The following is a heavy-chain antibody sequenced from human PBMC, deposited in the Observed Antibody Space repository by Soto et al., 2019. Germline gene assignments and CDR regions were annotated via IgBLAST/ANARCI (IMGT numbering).Heavy chain of an antibody. D-gene: IGHD4-17*01. Sequence: SETLSLTCAVYGGSFSGYYWSWIRQPPGKGLGWIGEINHSGSTNYNPSLKSRVTISVDTSKNQFSLKLSSVTAADTAVYYCARQVTTVTYYYYYYMDVWGKGTTVTVSS. CDR2: INHSGST. CDR1: GGSFSGYY. J-gene: IGHJ6*03. V-gene: IGHV4-34*01. CDR3: ARQVTTVTYYYYYYMDV.